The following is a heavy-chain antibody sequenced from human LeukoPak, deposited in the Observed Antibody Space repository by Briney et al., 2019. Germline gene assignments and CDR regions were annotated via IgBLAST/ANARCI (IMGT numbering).Heavy chain of an antibody. J-gene: IGHJ4*02. Sequence: GGSLRLSCAASGFTSSSCAMTWVRQAPGKGLEWVSGISGNGGSTYYADSVKGRFTISRDNSKNTLYLLMNSLRAEDTAAYYCAKDRGRYFDWLYDFWGQGTLVTVSS. CDR1: GFTSSSCA. V-gene: IGHV3-23*01. CDR2: ISGNGGST. D-gene: IGHD3-9*01. CDR3: AKDRGRYFDWLYDF.